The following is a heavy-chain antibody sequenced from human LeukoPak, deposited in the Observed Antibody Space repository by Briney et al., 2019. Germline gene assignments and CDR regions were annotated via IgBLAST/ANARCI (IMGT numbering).Heavy chain of an antibody. CDR1: GGSISSYY. CDR3: ARTVAAYGGFDY. CDR2: IYYSGST. V-gene: IGHV4-59*01. J-gene: IGHJ4*02. D-gene: IGHD6-19*01. Sequence: SETLSLTCTVSGGSISSYYWSWIRQPPGKGLEWIGYIYYSGSTNYNPSLKSRVTISVDTSKNQFSLKLSSVTAADTAVYYCARTVAAYGGFDYWGQGTLVTVSS.